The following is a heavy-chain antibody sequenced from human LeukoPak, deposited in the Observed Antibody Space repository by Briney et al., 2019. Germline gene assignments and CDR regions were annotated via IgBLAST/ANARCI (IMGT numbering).Heavy chain of an antibody. J-gene: IGHJ4*02. D-gene: IGHD3-3*01. Sequence: GESLKISCKVSGYSFAAYWIAWVRQMPGKGLEWMGIIYPADSGTSYGSSFQGQVTISADKSISTAYLQWASLNASDTAMYYCARRKFSSGFLVTPYFDFWGQGTLVTVSS. V-gene: IGHV5-51*01. CDR2: IYPADSGT. CDR3: ARRKFSSGFLVTPYFDF. CDR1: GYSFAAYW.